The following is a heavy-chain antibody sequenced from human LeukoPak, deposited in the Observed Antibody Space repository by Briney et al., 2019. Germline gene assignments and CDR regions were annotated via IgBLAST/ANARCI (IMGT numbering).Heavy chain of an antibody. CDR1: GYTFTGYY. CDR3: ARGIEFTISNY. CDR2: INLNSGGT. D-gene: IGHD3-9*01. J-gene: IGHJ4*02. V-gene: IGHV1-2*02. Sequence: GASVKVSCKASGYTFTGYYMHWVRQAPGQGLEWMGWINLNSGGTNYAQKSQGRVTMTRDTSISTAYMEPSSLRSDDTAVYYCARGIEFTISNYWGQGTLVTVSS.